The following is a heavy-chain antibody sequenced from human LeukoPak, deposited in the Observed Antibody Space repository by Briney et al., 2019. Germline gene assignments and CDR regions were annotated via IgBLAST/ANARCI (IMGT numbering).Heavy chain of an antibody. CDR1: GFTFSHSY. D-gene: IGHD1-1*01. J-gene: IGHJ4*02. CDR3: ARDMNYNLDF. Sequence: GGSLRLSCAASGFTFSHSYMHWVRQAPGKGLVWVSRIDIDGGTGYADSVEGRFTISRDNAKNTVELQMNDLRAEDTALYYCARDMNYNLDFWGQGTLVTVSS. CDR2: IDIDGGT. V-gene: IGHV3-74*01.